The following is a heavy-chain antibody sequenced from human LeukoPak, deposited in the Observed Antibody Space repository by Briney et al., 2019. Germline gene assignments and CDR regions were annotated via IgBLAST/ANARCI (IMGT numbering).Heavy chain of an antibody. CDR2: ISYDGSNK. CDR1: GFTFSSYA. CDR3: ARERWELLDYYYGMDV. J-gene: IGHJ6*02. Sequence: PGGSLRLSCAASGFTFSSYAMHWVRQAPGKGPEWVAVISYDGSNKYYADSVKGRFTISRDNSKNTLYLQMNSLRAEDTAVYYCARERWELLDYYYGMDVWGQGTTVTVFS. V-gene: IGHV3-30-3*01. D-gene: IGHD1-26*01.